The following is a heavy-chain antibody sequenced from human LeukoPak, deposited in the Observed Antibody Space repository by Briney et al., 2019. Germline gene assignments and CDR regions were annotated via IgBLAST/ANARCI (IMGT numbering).Heavy chain of an antibody. Sequence: GGSLRLSCAASGFTFSSYAMSWVRQAPGKGLEWVSAISGSGGRTYYADSVKGRFTISRDNSKNTLYLQMNSLRAEDTAVYYCAKDPVPPPYYDFWSGYSIVAVDYWGQGTLVTVSS. D-gene: IGHD3-3*01. CDR2: ISGSGGRT. J-gene: IGHJ4*02. V-gene: IGHV3-23*01. CDR1: GFTFSSYA. CDR3: AKDPVPPPYYDFWSGYSIVAVDY.